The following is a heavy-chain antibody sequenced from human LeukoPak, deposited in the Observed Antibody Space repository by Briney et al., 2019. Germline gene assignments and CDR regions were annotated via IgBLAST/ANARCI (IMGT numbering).Heavy chain of an antibody. D-gene: IGHD1-26*01. J-gene: IGHJ1*01. Sequence: SETLSLTCTVSGGSISSYYWSWIRQPPGKGLEWIGYIYYSGSTNYNPSLKSRVTISVDTSKNQFSLKLSSVTAADTAVYYCARARAMWELLEHWGLGTLVTVSS. CDR1: GGSISSYY. CDR2: IYYSGST. V-gene: IGHV4-59*01. CDR3: ARARAMWELLEH.